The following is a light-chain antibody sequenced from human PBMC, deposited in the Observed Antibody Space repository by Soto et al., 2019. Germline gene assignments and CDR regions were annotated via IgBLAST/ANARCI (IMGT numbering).Light chain of an antibody. Sequence: QSALTQPASVSGSPGQSITVSCTGTKNNLGSYDLVSWYQKYPDKAPTLLIYEATKRPSGISDRFSGYKSGFTASLTISGLRAEDEAVYYCFSLERSNALVVFGGGTKLTVL. CDR3: FSLERSNALVV. CDR2: EAT. J-gene: IGLJ2*01. V-gene: IGLV2-23*01. CDR1: KNNLGSYDL.